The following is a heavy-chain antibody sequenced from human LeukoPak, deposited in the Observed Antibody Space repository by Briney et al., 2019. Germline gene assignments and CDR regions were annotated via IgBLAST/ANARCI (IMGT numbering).Heavy chain of an antibody. CDR2: INSNIGTT. CDR1: GYTFTDQT. J-gene: IGHJ3*01. Sequence: ASVKVTFQSSGYTFTDQTIHWVRQARGQGLDGMGWINSNIGTTNYARQFQCRLTVNSDKSTNTALMDLSSLNPDAPAVFYCARRYDSRGPVTFDFWGPGTLVTVSS. CDR3: ARRYDSRGPVTFDF. V-gene: IGHV1-2*02. D-gene: IGHD3-22*01.